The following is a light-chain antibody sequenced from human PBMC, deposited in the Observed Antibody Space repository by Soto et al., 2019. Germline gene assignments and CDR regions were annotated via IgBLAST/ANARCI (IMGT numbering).Light chain of an antibody. CDR3: QKYSSVPV. CDR1: QGIRNY. Sequence: DIQMTQSPTSLSASVGDRVTITCRASQGIRNYVAWYQQIPGKAPKLLIYAASTWQSGLPSRFSGSGSGTDFTLTVNGLQAEDVATYSCQKYSSVPVFGPGTKVEIK. J-gene: IGKJ3*01. CDR2: AAS. V-gene: IGKV1-27*01.